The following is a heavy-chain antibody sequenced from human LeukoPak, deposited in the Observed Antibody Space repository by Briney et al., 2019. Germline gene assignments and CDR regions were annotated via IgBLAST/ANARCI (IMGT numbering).Heavy chain of an antibody. CDR2: ISYNGST. Sequence: SSETLSLTCTVSGGCMSSYYWSWIRQPPGKGLEWIGYISYNGSTNYNPSLKSRVTISVDTSKNQFSLKLSSVTAADAAVYFCARHSYNWNYPQSGFDYWGQGTLVTVSS. V-gene: IGHV4-59*08. D-gene: IGHD1-7*01. CDR1: GGCMSSYY. CDR3: ARHSYNWNYPQSGFDY. J-gene: IGHJ4*02.